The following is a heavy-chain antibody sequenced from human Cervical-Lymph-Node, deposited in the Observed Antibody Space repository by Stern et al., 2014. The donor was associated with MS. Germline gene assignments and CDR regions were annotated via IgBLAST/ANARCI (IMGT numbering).Heavy chain of an antibody. CDR3: AKGDNWKRINF. CDR2: ISDDGSKK. J-gene: IGHJ4*02. Sequence: VQLVESGGGVVQPGRSLRLSCAASGFTFSTYGMHWVRQAPGKGLEWVGVISDDGSKKFYADSVKGRFTISRDNSKDTLYLQMNRLRAEDTAVYYCAKGDNWKRINFWGPGTLVPVPS. CDR1: GFTFSTYG. D-gene: IGHD1-20*01. V-gene: IGHV3-30*18.